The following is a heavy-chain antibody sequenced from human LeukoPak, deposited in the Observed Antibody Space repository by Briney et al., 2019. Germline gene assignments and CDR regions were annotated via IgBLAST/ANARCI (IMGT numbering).Heavy chain of an antibody. CDR1: GYTFTSYY. V-gene: IGHV1-46*01. J-gene: IGHJ4*02. CDR3: ASLAVHSGWTYLPDY. Sequence: ASVKVSCKASGYTFTSYYMHWVRQAPGQGLEWMGIINPSGGSTSYAQKFQGRVTMTRDTSTSTVYMELSSLRSEDTAVYYCASLAVHSGWTYLPDYWGQGTLVNVSS. CDR2: INPSGGST. D-gene: IGHD6-19*01.